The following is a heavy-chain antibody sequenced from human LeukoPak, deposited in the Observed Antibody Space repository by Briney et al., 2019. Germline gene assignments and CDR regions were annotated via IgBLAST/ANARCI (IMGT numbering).Heavy chain of an antibody. CDR3: ARDLYGVSHDY. J-gene: IGHJ4*02. D-gene: IGHD4-17*01. CDR1: GFTVSSNY. CDR2: IYSGGST. Sequence: GGSLRLSXAASGFTVSSNYMSWVRQAPGKGLEWVSVIYSGGSTYYADSVKGRFTISRDNSKNTLYLQMNSLRAEDTAVYYCARDLYGVSHDYWGQGTLVTVSS. V-gene: IGHV3-53*01.